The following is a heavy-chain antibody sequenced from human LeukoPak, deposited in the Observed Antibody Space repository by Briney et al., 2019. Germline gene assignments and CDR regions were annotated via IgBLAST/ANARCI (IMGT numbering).Heavy chain of an antibody. CDR1: GGSISSGGYY. CDR3: ARSEQLDFDY. J-gene: IGHJ4*02. CDR2: IYYSGST. D-gene: IGHD6-13*01. V-gene: IGHV4-31*03. Sequence: SETLSLTCTVSGGSISSGGYYWSWVRQHPGKGLEWIGYIYYSGSTYYNPSLKSRVTISVDTSKNQFSLKLSSVTAADTAVYYCARSEQLDFDYWGQGTLVTVSS.